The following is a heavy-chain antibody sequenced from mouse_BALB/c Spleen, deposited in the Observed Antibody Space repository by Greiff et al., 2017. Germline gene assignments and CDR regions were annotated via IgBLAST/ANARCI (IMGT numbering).Heavy chain of an antibody. J-gene: IGHJ3*01. CDR1: GYSITSDYA. V-gene: IGHV3-2*02. Sequence: EVKLVESGPGLVKPSQSLSLTCTVTGYSITSDYAWNWIRQFPGNKLEWMGYISYSGSTSYNPSLKSRISITRDTSKNQFFLQLNSVTTEDTATYYCARGNYGNYPWFAYWGQGTLVTVSA. CDR2: ISYSGST. D-gene: IGHD2-1*01. CDR3: ARGNYGNYPWFAY.